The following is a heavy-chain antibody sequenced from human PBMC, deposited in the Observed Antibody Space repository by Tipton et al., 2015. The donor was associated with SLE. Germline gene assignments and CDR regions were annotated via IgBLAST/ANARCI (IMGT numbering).Heavy chain of an antibody. V-gene: IGHV3-23*01. Sequence: GSLRLSCAASGFTFSSYAMSWVRQAPGKGLEWVSTISGSGSGGNTFYADSVKGRFTISRDNSKDTLYLQVNTLRAEDTAVYYCAKDWGYSSNWHYAFDIWGQGTRVTVSS. J-gene: IGHJ3*02. CDR3: AKDWGYSSNWHYAFDI. CDR1: GFTFSSYA. CDR2: ISGSGSGGNT. D-gene: IGHD6-13*01.